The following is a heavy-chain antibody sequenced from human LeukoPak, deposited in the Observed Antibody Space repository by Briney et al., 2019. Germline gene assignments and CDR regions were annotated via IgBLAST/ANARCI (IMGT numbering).Heavy chain of an antibody. CDR2: IYYSGST. V-gene: IGHV4-59*01. J-gene: IGHJ6*03. CDR3: ARGRITMVRGVEYYYYMDV. D-gene: IGHD3-10*01. CDR1: GGSISSYY. Sequence: SETLSLTCTVSGGSISSYYWSWIRQPPGKGLEWIGYIYYSGSTNYNPSLKSRVTISVDTSKNQFSLKLSSVTAADTAVYYCARGRITMVRGVEYYYYMDVWGKGTTVTVSS.